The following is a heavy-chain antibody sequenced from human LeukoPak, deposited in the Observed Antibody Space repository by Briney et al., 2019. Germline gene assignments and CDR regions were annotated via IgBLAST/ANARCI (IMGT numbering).Heavy chain of an antibody. D-gene: IGHD6-19*01. CDR3: ARGGWSLDY. CDR1: GLTLSDHW. J-gene: IGHJ4*02. Sequence: GGSLRLSCEASGLTLSDHWMTGVRQAPGKGLEWVAYIKQDGSEKYYVDSVKGRFTISRDNSKNSLYRQMNSLRAEDTAVYYCARGGWSLDYWGQGTLVTVSS. CDR2: IKQDGSEK. V-gene: IGHV3-7*04.